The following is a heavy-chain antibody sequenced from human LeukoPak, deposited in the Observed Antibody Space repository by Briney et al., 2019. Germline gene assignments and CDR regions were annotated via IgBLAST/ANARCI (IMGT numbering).Heavy chain of an antibody. J-gene: IGHJ4*02. D-gene: IGHD3-10*01. Sequence: GGSLRLSCAASGFTFSNYWLYWVRQAPGKGLEWVATINQNGGEKYYVDSVKGRFTISRDNAKDSLYLQMNSLRAEDTAVYYCARVGAFSVINYWGQGTLVTVSS. CDR2: INQNGGEK. V-gene: IGHV3-7*01. CDR1: GFTFSNYW. CDR3: ARVGAFSVINY.